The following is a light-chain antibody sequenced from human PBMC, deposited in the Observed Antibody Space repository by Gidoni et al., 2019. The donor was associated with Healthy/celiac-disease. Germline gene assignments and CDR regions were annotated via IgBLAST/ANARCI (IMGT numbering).Light chain of an antibody. CDR2: GKN. CDR3: SARDSSGNRV. V-gene: IGLV3-19*01. CDR1: SLRSYY. Sequence: SSELTPDPAVSAALGQTVTITCHGDSLRSYYASWYQQKPGHAPVLDSYGKNNRPSGIPDRGSGSSPGNTASLTSTGAQADDEDDYYGSARDSSGNRVFGGGTKLTVL. J-gene: IGLJ3*02.